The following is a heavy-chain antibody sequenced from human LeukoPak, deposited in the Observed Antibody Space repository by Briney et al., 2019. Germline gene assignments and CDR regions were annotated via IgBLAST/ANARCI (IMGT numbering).Heavy chain of an antibody. CDR2: TYYGGDT. CDR3: AAAFDY. D-gene: IGHD6-25*01. CDR1: GFTFSDYY. J-gene: IGHJ4*02. V-gene: IGHV4-59*04. Sequence: PGGSLRLSCAASGFTFSDYYMSWIRQPPGKGLEWIGNTYYGGDTYYNPSLKSRVTISVDTSKNQFSLELNSVTAADTAVYYCAAAFDYWGQGILVTVSS.